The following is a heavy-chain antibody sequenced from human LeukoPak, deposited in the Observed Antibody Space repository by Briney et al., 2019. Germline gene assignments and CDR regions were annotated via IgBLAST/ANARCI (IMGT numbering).Heavy chain of an antibody. CDR1: GGSISSYY. J-gene: IGHJ5*02. Sequence: SETLSLTCTVSGGSISSYYWSWIRQPPGKGLEWLGYIYYSGSTNYNPSLKSRVTISVDTSKNQFSLKLTSVTAADTAVYHCASGGTMVRGVIGYWFDPWGQGTLVTVSS. CDR2: IYYSGST. CDR3: ASGGTMVRGVIGYWFDP. V-gene: IGHV4-59*01. D-gene: IGHD3-10*01.